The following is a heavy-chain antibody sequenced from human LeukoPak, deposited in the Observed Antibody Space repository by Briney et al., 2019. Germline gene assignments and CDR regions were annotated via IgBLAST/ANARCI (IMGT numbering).Heavy chain of an antibody. D-gene: IGHD5-18*01. V-gene: IGHV1-46*01. CDR3: ARDLNSYGYY. CDR2: INPSGGST. J-gene: IGHJ4*02. CDR1: GGTFSSYA. Sequence: GASVKVSCKASGGTFSSYAISWVRQAPGQGLEWMGIINPSGGSTSYAQKFQGRVTMTRDTSTSTVYVELSSLRSEDTAVYYCARDLNSYGYYWGQGTLVTVSS.